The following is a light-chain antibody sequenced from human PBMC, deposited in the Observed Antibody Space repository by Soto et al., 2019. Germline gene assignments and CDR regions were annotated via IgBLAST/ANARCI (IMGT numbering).Light chain of an antibody. CDR1: SSNIGAGYD. Sequence: QSVLTQLPSVSGAPGQRVTISCTGSSSNIGAGYDVHWYQQLPGTAPKLLIYGNSNRPSGIPDRISGSKSGTSASLAITGLQAYDEADYYCQSYDNSLSGDVFGTGTKLTVL. CDR3: QSYDNSLSGDV. CDR2: GNS. V-gene: IGLV1-40*01. J-gene: IGLJ1*01.